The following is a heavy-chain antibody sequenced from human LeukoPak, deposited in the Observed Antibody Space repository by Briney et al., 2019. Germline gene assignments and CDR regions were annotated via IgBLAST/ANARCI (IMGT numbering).Heavy chain of an antibody. D-gene: IGHD3-10*01. J-gene: IGHJ4*02. V-gene: IGHV4-4*07. CDR2: IYASGST. CDR1: GGSINNYY. CDR3: ARTSARGAQFDY. Sequence: SEALSLTCTVSGGSINNYYWSWIRQPAGMGLEWIGRIYASGSTNYNPSLKSRVTMSVDTSNNQFSLNLSSVTAADTAVYYCARTSARGAQFDYWGQGTLVTVSS.